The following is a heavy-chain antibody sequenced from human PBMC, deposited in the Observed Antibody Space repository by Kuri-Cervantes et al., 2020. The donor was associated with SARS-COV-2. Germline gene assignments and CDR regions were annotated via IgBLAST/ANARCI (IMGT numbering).Heavy chain of an antibody. Sequence: GSLRLSCAVYGGSFSGYYWSWIRQPPGKGLEWIGEINHSGSTYYNPSLKSRVTISVDTSKNQFSLKLSSVTAADTAVYYCQTLSLRYFDWLLSRLDDYWGQGTLVTVSS. D-gene: IGHD3-9*01. V-gene: IGHV4-34*03. J-gene: IGHJ4*02. CDR2: INHSGST. CDR3: QTLSLRYFDWLLSRLDDY. CDR1: GGSFSGYY.